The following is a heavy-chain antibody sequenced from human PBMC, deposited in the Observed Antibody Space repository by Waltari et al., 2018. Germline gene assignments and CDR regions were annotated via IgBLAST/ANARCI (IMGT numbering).Heavy chain of an antibody. CDR2: ISGSGDNT. D-gene: IGHD5-18*01. CDR1: GFTFSNYG. V-gene: IGHV3-23*04. CDR3: AKDPQWDKALGS. J-gene: IGHJ5*02. Sequence: EVQLVESGGDSVQPGGSLRLSCAASGFTFSNYGMSWVRQAPGKGLEWVSGISGSGDNTNYADSVKGRFTISRDNSKNTLYLQMNSLRDEDTAAYYCAKDPQWDKALGSWGQGTLVTVSS.